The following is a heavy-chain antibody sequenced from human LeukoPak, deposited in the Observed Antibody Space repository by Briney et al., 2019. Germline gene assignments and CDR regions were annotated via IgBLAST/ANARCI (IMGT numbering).Heavy chain of an antibody. Sequence: SVKVSCKASGGTFSSYAISWVRHAPGQGVEWMGGIIPIFGTANYAQKFKGRVTITADKSTSTAYMALSSLRSEDTAVYYCARRSTLTGYYTGNWFDAWGQGTLVTVSS. V-gene: IGHV1-69*06. D-gene: IGHD3-9*01. CDR1: GGTFSSYA. CDR2: IIPIFGTA. CDR3: ARRSTLTGYYTGNWFDA. J-gene: IGHJ5*02.